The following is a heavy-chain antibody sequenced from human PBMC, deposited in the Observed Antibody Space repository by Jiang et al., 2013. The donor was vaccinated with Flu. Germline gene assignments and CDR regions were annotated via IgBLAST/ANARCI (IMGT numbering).Heavy chain of an antibody. J-gene: IGHJ6*02. CDR1: GYMFTGYY. CDR2: IDPNSGNT. D-gene: IGHD6-25*01. CDR3: ARTMFRSSGLDV. V-gene: IGHV1-2*02. Sequence: ESGAEVKKPGASVKVSCKASGYMFTGYYIHWVRQAPGQGLEWMGWIDPNSGNTNYAQNFQGRVTVTRDTSINAAYVEVRSLRSDDTAVYYCARTMFRSSGLDVWGQGTTVTVS.